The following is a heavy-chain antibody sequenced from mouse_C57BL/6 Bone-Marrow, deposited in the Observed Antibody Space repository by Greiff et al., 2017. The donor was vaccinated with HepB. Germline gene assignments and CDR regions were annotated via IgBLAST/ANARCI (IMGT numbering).Heavy chain of an antibody. CDR1: GYTFTSYW. CDR2: INPSSGYT. J-gene: IGHJ1*03. V-gene: IGHV1-7*01. D-gene: IGHD2-1*01. Sequence: VQLKQSGAELAKPGASVKLSCKASGYTFTSYWMHWVKQRPGQGLEWIGYINPSSGYTKYNQKFKDKATLTADKSSSTAYMQLSSLTYEDSAVYYCARFFPIYYGNRYWYFDVWGTGTTVTVSS. CDR3: ARFFPIYYGNRYWYFDV.